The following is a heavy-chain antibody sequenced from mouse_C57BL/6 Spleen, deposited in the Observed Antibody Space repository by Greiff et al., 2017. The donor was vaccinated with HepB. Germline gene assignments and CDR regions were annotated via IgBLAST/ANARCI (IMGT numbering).Heavy chain of an antibody. CDR1: GYTFTSYW. CDR3: ARQETGTFAY. CDR2: IDPSDSYT. V-gene: IGHV1-50*01. J-gene: IGHJ3*01. D-gene: IGHD4-1*01. Sequence: VKLQQPGAELVKPGASVKLSCKASGYTFTSYWMQWVKQRPGQGLEWIGEIDPSDSYTNYNQKFKGKATLTVDTSSSTAYMQLSSLTSEDSAVYYCARQETGTFAYWGQGTLVTVSA.